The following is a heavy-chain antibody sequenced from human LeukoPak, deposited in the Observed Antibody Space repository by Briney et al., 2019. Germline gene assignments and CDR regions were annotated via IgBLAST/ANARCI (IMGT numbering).Heavy chain of an antibody. CDR1: GFTFSSYE. Sequence: PGGSLRLSCAASGFTFSSYEMNWVRQAPGKGLEWVSYISSSGSTIYYADSVKGRFTISRGNAKNSLYLQMNSLRAEDTAVYYCASPYCSSTSCYAFDIWGQGTMVTVSS. CDR2: ISSSGSTI. CDR3: ASPYCSSTSCYAFDI. J-gene: IGHJ3*02. V-gene: IGHV3-48*03. D-gene: IGHD2-2*01.